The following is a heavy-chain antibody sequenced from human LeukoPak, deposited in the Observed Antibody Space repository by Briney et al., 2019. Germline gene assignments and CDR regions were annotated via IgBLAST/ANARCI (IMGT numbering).Heavy chain of an antibody. V-gene: IGHV1-18*01. CDR1: GYTFTSYG. CDR3: ARSSGYDYLGHYFDY. D-gene: IGHD5-12*01. Sequence: GASVKVSCKASGYTFTSYGISWVRQAPGQGLEWMGWISAYNGNTNYAQKLQGRVTMTTDTSTSTAYMELSSLRSEDTAVYYCARSSGYDYLGHYFDYWGQGTLVTVSS. CDR2: ISAYNGNT. J-gene: IGHJ4*02.